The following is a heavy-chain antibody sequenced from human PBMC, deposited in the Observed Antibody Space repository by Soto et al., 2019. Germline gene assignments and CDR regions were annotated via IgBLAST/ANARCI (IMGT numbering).Heavy chain of an antibody. V-gene: IGHV3-9*01. J-gene: IGHJ5*02. CDR1: GFTFDDYA. Sequence: EVQLVESGGGLVQPGRSLRLSCAASGFTFDDYAMHWVRQAPGKGLEWVSGISWNSGSIGYADSVKGRFTISRDNAKNSLYLQMNSLRAEDTALYYCAKAKWFGELLPPAPWGQGTLVTVSS. D-gene: IGHD3-10*01. CDR2: ISWNSGSI. CDR3: AKAKWFGELLPPAP.